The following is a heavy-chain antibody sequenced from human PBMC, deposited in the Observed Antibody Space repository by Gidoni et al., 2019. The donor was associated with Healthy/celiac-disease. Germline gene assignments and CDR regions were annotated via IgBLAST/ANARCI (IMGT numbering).Heavy chain of an antibody. CDR1: GGSFSGYY. CDR2: INHSGST. CDR3: ARGGVAAAGTAASLGGMDV. J-gene: IGHJ6*02. V-gene: IGHV4-34*01. Sequence: QVQLQQWGAGLLKPSETLSLTCAVYGGSFSGYYWSWIRQPPGKGLEWIGEINHSGSTNYNPSLKSRVTISVETSKNQFSLKLSSVTAADTAVYYCARGGVAAAGTAASLGGMDVWGQGTTVTVSS. D-gene: IGHD6-13*01.